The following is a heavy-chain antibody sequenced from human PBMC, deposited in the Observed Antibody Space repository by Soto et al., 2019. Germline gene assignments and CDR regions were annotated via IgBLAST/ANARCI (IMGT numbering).Heavy chain of an antibody. Sequence: PVGSLRLSCAASGFTFSSYAMNWVRQAPGKGLEWVSTISGGGGSTYYADSVKGRFTISRDNSKNTLYLQMNSLRAEDTAVYYCAKSAGVVVAATIGQWGQGTLVNVSS. CDR1: GFTFSSYA. J-gene: IGHJ4*02. CDR2: ISGGGGST. CDR3: AKSAGVVVAATIGQ. V-gene: IGHV3-23*01. D-gene: IGHD2-15*01.